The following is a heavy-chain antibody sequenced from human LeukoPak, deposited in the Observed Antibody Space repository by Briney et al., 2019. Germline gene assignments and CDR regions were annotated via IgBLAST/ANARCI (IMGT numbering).Heavy chain of an antibody. J-gene: IGHJ6*02. Sequence: ASVKVSCKASGYTFTSYGISWVRQAPGQGLEWMGWISAYNGNTNYAQKLQGRVTMTTDTSTSTAYMELSSLRSEDTAVYYCARDDYCTNGVCYSFMDVWGQGTTVTVSS. CDR1: GYTFTSYG. V-gene: IGHV1-18*01. CDR3: ARDDYCTNGVCYSFMDV. CDR2: ISAYNGNT. D-gene: IGHD2-8*01.